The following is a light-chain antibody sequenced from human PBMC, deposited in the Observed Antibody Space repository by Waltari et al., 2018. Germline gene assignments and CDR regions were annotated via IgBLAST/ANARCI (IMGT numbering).Light chain of an antibody. Sequence: EIMLTQYPGTLSLSPGERATLSGRASQSISKYLAWYQQKPGQAHRLLIYDASIRATGIPDRFSGSGYGTDFSLTISRLEPEDYAVYYCQKYGSLPATFGRGTKVEIK. V-gene: IGKV3-20*01. CDR2: DAS. CDR1: QSISKY. CDR3: QKYGSLPAT. J-gene: IGKJ1*01.